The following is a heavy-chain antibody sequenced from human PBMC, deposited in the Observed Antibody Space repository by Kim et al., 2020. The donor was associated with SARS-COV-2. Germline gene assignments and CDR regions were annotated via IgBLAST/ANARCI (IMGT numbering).Heavy chain of an antibody. Sequence: GGSLRLSCAASGFTFSSYAMSWVRQAPGKGLEWVSAISGSGGSTYYADSVKGRFTISRDNSKNTLYLQMNSLRAEDTAVYYCAKVGLRYFDWLNLLYFDYWGQGTLVTVSS. J-gene: IGHJ4*02. V-gene: IGHV3-23*01. CDR2: ISGSGGST. D-gene: IGHD3-9*01. CDR3: AKVGLRYFDWLNLLYFDY. CDR1: GFTFSSYA.